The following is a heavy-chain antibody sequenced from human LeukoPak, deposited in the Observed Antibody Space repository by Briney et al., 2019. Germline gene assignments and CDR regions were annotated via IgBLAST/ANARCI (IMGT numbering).Heavy chain of an antibody. J-gene: IGHJ4*02. CDR1: GYTFTSYD. D-gene: IGHD3-10*01. V-gene: IGHV1-8*01. CDR3: ARVRVRGVMAFGY. Sequence: ASVKVSCKASGYTFTSYDINWVRQATGQGLEWMGWMNPNSGNTAYAQKFQGRVTMTRNTSISTAYMELSSLRSEDTAVYYCARVRVRGVMAFGYWGQGTLVTVSS. CDR2: MNPNSGNT.